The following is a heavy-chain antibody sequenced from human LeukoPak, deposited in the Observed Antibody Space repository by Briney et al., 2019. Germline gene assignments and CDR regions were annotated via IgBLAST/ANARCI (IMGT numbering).Heavy chain of an antibody. D-gene: IGHD5-24*01. V-gene: IGHV4-59*08. J-gene: IGHJ4*02. CDR3: ARRVPYYNSIDY. CDR1: GGSISNYY. CDR2: IYYTGST. Sequence: PSETLSLTCTVSGGSISNYYWSWIRQPPGKGLEWIGYIYYTGSTNYNPSLKSRVTISVDTSKNQFSLKLSSVTAADTAVYYCARRVPYYNSIDYWGQGTLVTVSS.